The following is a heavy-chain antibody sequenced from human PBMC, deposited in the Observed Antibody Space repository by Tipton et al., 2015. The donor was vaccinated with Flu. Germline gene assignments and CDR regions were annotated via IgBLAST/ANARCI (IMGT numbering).Heavy chain of an antibody. V-gene: IGHV4-38-2*01. CDR1: GYSINSGYF. Sequence: TLSLTCAVSGYSINSGYFWGWIRQPPGKGLEWIGSMSHSGRTYYNPSLKSRVTISADTWKTQFSLKLGSVTAADTAVYYCARLTYYYGSGTYQRRYFDSWGQGTLVTVSS. D-gene: IGHD3-10*01. CDR3: ARLTYYYGSGTYQRRYFDS. CDR2: MSHSGRT. J-gene: IGHJ4*02.